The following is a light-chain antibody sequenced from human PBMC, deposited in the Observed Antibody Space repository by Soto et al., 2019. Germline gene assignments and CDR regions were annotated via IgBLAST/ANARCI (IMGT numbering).Light chain of an antibody. V-gene: IGKV3-20*01. CDR1: QRVNPYY. CDR2: SAS. Sequence: EIVLTQSPGTLSLSPGERATLSCRASQRVNPYYLAWYQQKPGQAPRLLIYSASSRATGIPDSFSGSGSGTDFTLTISRLEPEDFVVYYCQYYGSSPWTFGQGTKVEIK. J-gene: IGKJ1*01. CDR3: QYYGSSPWT.